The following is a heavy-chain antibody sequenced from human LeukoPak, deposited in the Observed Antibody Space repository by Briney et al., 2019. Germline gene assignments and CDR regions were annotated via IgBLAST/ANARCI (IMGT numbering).Heavy chain of an antibody. CDR2: ISSSSSYI. D-gene: IGHD5-18*01. Sequence: GGSLRLSCAASGFTFSSYSMNWVRQAPGKGLEWVSSISSSSSYIYYADSVKGRFTISRDSAKNSLYLQMNSLRAEDTAVYYCAIGRYSYGFRAFDIWGQGTMVTVSS. J-gene: IGHJ3*02. V-gene: IGHV3-21*01. CDR1: GFTFSSYS. CDR3: AIGRYSYGFRAFDI.